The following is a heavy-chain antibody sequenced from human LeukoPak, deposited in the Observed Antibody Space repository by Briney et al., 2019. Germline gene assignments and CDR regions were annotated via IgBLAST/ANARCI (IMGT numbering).Heavy chain of an antibody. CDR3: ARYGGSGSYYTPHYYGMDV. Sequence: SETLSLTCTVSGGSISSSSYYWAWIRQPPGKGLEWIGSIYYSGSTYYNPSLKSRVTISVDTSKNQFSLKLSSVTAADTAVYYCARYGGSGSYYTPHYYGMDVWGQGTTVTVSS. CDR1: GGSISSSSYY. CDR2: IYYSGST. V-gene: IGHV4-39*01. D-gene: IGHD3-10*01. J-gene: IGHJ6*02.